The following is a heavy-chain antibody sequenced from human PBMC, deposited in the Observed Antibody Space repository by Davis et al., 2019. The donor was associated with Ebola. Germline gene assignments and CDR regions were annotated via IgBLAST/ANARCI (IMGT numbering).Heavy chain of an antibody. D-gene: IGHD5-18*01. J-gene: IGHJ4*02. CDR1: GYTFTSYA. CDR3: ARCEENPDTTMVSCFDY. V-gene: IGHV7-4-1*02. CDR2: INTNTGNP. Sequence: AASVKVSCKASGYTFTSYAMHWVRQAPGQGLEWMGWINTNTGNPTYAQGFTGRFVFSLDTTVSTAYLQISSLKAEDIAVYYCARCEENPDTTMVSCFDYWGQGTLVTVSS.